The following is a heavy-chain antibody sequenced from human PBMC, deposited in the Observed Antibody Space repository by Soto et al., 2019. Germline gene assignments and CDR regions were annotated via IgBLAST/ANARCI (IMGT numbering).Heavy chain of an antibody. D-gene: IGHD3-22*01. CDR1: GGSISSGDYY. J-gene: IGHJ4*02. CDR3: ARAGLYDSSGTFDY. Sequence: TLSLTCTVSGGSISSGDYYWSWIRQPPGKGLEWIGYIYYSGSTYYNPSLKSRVTISVDTSKNQFSLKLSSVTAADTAVYYCARAGLYDSSGTFDYWGQGTLVTVSS. CDR2: IYYSGST. V-gene: IGHV4-30-4*01.